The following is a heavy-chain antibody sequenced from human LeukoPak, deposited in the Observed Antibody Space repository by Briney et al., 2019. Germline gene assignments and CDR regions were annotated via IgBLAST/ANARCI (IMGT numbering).Heavy chain of an antibody. CDR1: GGSINGYF. D-gene: IGHD4-17*01. CDR2: ISDSGST. Sequence: SETPSLTCTVSGGSINGYFWTWIRQPPGKGLEWIGYISDSGSTNYNPSLKSRVTLSVDSSNTEFSLRLNSVAAADTAVYYCARVFRGAVTSNWFDPWGQGTPVTVSS. J-gene: IGHJ5*02. CDR3: ARVFRGAVTSNWFDP. V-gene: IGHV4-59*01.